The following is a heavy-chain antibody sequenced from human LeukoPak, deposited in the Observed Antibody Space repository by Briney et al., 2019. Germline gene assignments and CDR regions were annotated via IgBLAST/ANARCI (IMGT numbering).Heavy chain of an antibody. CDR2: ISSSGSTI. V-gene: IGHV3-48*04. CDR3: AELGITMIGGV. J-gene: IGHJ6*04. CDR1: GFTFSSYG. Sequence: GGSLRPSCAASGFTFSSYGMHWVRQAPGKGLEWVSYISSSGSTIYYAGSVKGRFTISRDNAKNSLYLQMNSLRAEDTAVYYCAELGITMIGGVWGKGSTVTISS. D-gene: IGHD3-10*02.